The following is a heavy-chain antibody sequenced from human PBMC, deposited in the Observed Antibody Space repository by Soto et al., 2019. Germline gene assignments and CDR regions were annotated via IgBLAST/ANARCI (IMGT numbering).Heavy chain of an antibody. CDR3: ARGMEYNWNPAGWFDP. V-gene: IGHV4-31*03. D-gene: IGHD1-20*01. Sequence: SETLSLTCTVSGGSISSGGYYWSWIRQHPGKGLEWIGYIYYSGSTYYNPSLKSRVTISVDTSKNQFSLKLGSVTAADTAVYYCARGMEYNWNPAGWFDPWGQGTLVTVSS. CDR1: GGSISSGGYY. CDR2: IYYSGST. J-gene: IGHJ5*02.